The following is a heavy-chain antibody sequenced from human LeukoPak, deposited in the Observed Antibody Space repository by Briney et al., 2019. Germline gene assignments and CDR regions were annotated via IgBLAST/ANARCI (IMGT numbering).Heavy chain of an antibody. CDR3: TRLVGDWFDP. CDR1: GFTFSASA. J-gene: IGHJ5*02. Sequence: PGGSLRLSCAASGFTFSASAMHWVRQASGKGLEWVGRIRSKANSYATAYAASVKGRFTISRDDSKNTAYLQMNSLKTEDTAVYYCTRLVGDWFDPWGQETLVPSPQ. D-gene: IGHD2-15*01. V-gene: IGHV3-73*01. CDR2: IRSKANSYAT.